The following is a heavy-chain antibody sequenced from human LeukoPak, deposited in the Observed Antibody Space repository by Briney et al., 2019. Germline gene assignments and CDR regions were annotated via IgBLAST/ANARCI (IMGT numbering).Heavy chain of an antibody. J-gene: IGHJ4*02. CDR2: ISSSSSYI. D-gene: IGHD6-13*01. CDR1: GFSYSNYA. Sequence: GGSLRLSCAASGFSYSNYAISWVRQAPGKGLEWVSSISSSSSYIYYADSVKGRFTISRDNAKNSLYLQMNSLRAEDTAVYYCARDPIAAAGDYWGQGTLVTVSS. CDR3: ARDPIAAAGDY. V-gene: IGHV3-21*01.